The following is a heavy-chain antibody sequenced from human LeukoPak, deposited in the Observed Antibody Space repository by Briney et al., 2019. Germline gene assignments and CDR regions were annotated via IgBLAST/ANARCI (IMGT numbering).Heavy chain of an antibody. Sequence: SQTLSLTCAISGDSVSSNSAAWNWIRQSPSRGLEWLGRTYYRSKWYNDYAVSVKSRITINPDTSKNQFSLQLNSVTPEDTAVYYCASDLGDHRGGAFDIWGQGTMVTVSS. D-gene: IGHD2-15*01. CDR3: ASDLGDHRGGAFDI. J-gene: IGHJ3*02. V-gene: IGHV6-1*01. CDR2: TYYRSKWYN. CDR1: GDSVSSNSAA.